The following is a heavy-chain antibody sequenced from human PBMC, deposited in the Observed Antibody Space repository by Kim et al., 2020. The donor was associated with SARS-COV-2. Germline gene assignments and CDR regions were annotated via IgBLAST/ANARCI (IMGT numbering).Heavy chain of an antibody. Sequence: GGSLRLSCAASGFTFSSYWMHWVRQAPGKGLVWVSHINSDGSSTTYADSVKGRFTISRDNAKNTLYLQMNSLRAEDTAVYYCTGVVDCDYWGQGTLVTVSS. CDR1: GFTFSSYW. D-gene: IGHD2-15*01. CDR3: TGVVDCDY. J-gene: IGHJ4*02. V-gene: IGHV3-74*01. CDR2: INSDGSST.